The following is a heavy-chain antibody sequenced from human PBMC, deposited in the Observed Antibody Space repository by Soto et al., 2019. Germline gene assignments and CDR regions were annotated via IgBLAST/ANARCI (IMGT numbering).Heavy chain of an antibody. CDR3: TPAYDYRNYYFDY. J-gene: IGHJ4*02. V-gene: IGHV3-15*01. Sequence: GGSLRLSCAASGFTFSNAWMSWVRQATGKGLEWVGRIKSKTDGGTKYYAAPVRGRFTISRDDSKNTLYLQMNSLKTEDTAVYFCTPAYDYRNYYFDYWGQGTLVTVSS. CDR1: GFTFSNAW. D-gene: IGHD4-4*01. CDR2: IKSKTDGGTK.